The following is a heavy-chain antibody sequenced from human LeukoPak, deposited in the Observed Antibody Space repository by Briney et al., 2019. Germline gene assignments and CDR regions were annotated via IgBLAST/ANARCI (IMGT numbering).Heavy chain of an antibody. J-gene: IGHJ6*03. V-gene: IGHV3-23*01. CDR3: AKFEGALLGNYYMDV. CDR2: ISGGGDNT. CDR1: GFPFSDFA. Sequence: GESLKISCAVSGFPFSDFAMSWVRQAPGKGLEWVSTISGGGDNTYFADSVKGRFTISRDNSKNTLFLQMVSLRAEDTAVYYCAKFEGALLGNYYMDVWGKGTTVTVSS.